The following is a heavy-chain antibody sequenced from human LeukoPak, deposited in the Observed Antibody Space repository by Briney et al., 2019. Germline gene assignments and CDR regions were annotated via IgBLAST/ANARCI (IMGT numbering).Heavy chain of an antibody. CDR2: ISGSGGST. D-gene: IGHD2-2*01. Sequence: GGSLRLSCAASGFTFSSYAMSWVRQAPGKGLEWVSAISGSGGSTYYADSVKGRFTISRDNSKNTLYLQMNSLRAEDTAVYYCAKRGYCSSTSCYGYAFDIWGQGTMVTVSS. CDR3: AKRGYCSSTSCYGYAFDI. CDR1: GFTFSSYA. J-gene: IGHJ3*02. V-gene: IGHV3-23*01.